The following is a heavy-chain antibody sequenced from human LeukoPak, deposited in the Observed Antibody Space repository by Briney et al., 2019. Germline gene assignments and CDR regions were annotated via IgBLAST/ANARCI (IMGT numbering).Heavy chain of an antibody. V-gene: IGHV4-59*01. CDR3: ARWHSHGRYFDY. CDR1: GGSISGYY. CDR2: TSDSGGHT. D-gene: IGHD2-21*01. J-gene: IGHJ4*02. Sequence: SETLSHTCTVSGGSISGYYWNWIRQPPGQGLEWIGYTSDSGGHTDYKPSLKSRVAISVGTSKNQFSLKLTSATAADTAVYYCARWHSHGRYFDYWGQGALVTVSS.